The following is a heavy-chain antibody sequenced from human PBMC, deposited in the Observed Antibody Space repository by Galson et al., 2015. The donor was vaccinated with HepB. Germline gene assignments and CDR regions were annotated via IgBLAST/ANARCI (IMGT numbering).Heavy chain of an antibody. D-gene: IGHD6-13*01. CDR3: ARSGRFGIAAADHGLY. CDR1: GYTFTMYA. Sequence: SVKVSCKASGYTFTMYAMHWVRQAPGQRPEWMGWINVGNGNTKYSQKFQGRVTITRDTSARTAYMELGSLKSEDTAVYYCARSGRFGIAAADHGLYRGQGTLVTVSS. V-gene: IGHV1-3*01. J-gene: IGHJ4*02. CDR2: INVGNGNT.